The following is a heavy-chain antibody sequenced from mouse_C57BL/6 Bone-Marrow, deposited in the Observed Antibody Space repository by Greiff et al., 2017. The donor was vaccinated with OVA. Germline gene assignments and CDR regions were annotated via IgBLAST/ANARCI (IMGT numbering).Heavy chain of an antibody. V-gene: IGHV5-17*01. CDR3: ARYDDYDEGDY. D-gene: IGHD2-4*01. CDR1: GFTFSDYG. Sequence: EVKVVESGGGLVKPGGSLKLSCAASGFTFSDYGMHWVRQAPEKGLEWVAYISSGSSTIYYADTVKGRFTMSRDNAKNTLFLQMTSLRAEDTAMYYCARYDDYDEGDYWGQGTTLTVSS. CDR2: ISSGSSTI. J-gene: IGHJ2*01.